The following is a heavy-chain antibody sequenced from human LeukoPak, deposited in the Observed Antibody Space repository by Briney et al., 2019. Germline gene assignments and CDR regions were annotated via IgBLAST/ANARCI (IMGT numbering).Heavy chain of an antibody. Sequence: PGGSLRLSCAASGFTFSSYAMNWVRLSAGRGLEWVSAITGNGNTTYYADSVQGRFTISRDNSKSTLYLQMNSLGVEDTAVYYCATLRLSDHFDYWGLGTLVTVSS. CDR1: GFTFSSYA. V-gene: IGHV3-23*05. J-gene: IGHJ4*02. CDR2: ITGNGNTT. D-gene: IGHD2-15*01. CDR3: ATLRLSDHFDY.